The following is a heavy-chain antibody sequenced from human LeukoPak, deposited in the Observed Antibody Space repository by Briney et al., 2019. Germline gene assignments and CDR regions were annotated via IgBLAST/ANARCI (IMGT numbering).Heavy chain of an antibody. Sequence: SQTLSLTCTVSGGSISSGDYYWGWIRQPPGKGLEWIVYIYYSGSTYYNPSLKSRFTISVDTSKNQFSLKLSSVTAADTAVYYCARGFRYCSSTSCFTDGFDPWGQGTLVTVSS. V-gene: IGHV4-30-4*01. D-gene: IGHD2-2*02. J-gene: IGHJ5*02. CDR2: IYYSGST. CDR1: GGSISSGDYY. CDR3: ARGFRYCSSTSCFTDGFDP.